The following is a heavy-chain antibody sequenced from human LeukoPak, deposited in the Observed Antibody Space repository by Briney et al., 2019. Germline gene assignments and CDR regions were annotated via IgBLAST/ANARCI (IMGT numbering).Heavy chain of an antibody. CDR1: GFTFSSYA. Sequence: PGGSLRLSCAASGFTFSSYAMHWVRQAPGKGLEWVAVISYDGSSKYYADSVKGRFTISRDNSKNTLYLQMNSLRAEDTAVYYCASGYSYGPIDYWGQGTLVTVSS. V-gene: IGHV3-30-3*01. J-gene: IGHJ4*02. CDR3: ASGYSYGPIDY. D-gene: IGHD5-18*01. CDR2: ISYDGSSK.